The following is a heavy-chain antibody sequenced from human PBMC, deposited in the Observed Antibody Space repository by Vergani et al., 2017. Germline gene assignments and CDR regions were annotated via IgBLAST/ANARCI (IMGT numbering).Heavy chain of an antibody. V-gene: IGHV5-51*01. CDR2: IYPGDSDT. J-gene: IGHJ6*02. CDR1: GYSFTSYW. CDR3: ARTLCSGGSCVGYYYYGMDV. Sequence: EVQLVQSGAEVKKPGESLKISCKGSGYSFTSYWIGWVRQMPGKGLEWMGIIYPGDSDTRYSPSFQGQVTISPDKSISTAYLQWSSLKASDTAMYYCARTLCSGGSCVGYYYYGMDVWGQGTTVTVSS. D-gene: IGHD2-15*01.